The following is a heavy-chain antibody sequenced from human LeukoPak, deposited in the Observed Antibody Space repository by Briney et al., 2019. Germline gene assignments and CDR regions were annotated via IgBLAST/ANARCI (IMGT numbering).Heavy chain of an antibody. CDR3: VRPNRGALFDY. D-gene: IGHD1-14*01. Sequence: GESLKISCKVSGDSFTNYWIGWVRQMPGKGVEWMGIIYPGDSDTKYSPSFQGEVIISRDKSISTAYLQWRSLKASDTAIYYCVRPNRGALFDYWGQGTLVTVSS. CDR1: GDSFTNYW. J-gene: IGHJ4*02. V-gene: IGHV5-51*01. CDR2: IYPGDSDT.